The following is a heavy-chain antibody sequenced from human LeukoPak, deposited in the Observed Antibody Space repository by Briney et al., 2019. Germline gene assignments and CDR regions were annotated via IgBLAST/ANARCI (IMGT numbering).Heavy chain of an antibody. V-gene: IGHV1-18*01. D-gene: IGHD5-12*01. J-gene: IGHJ4*02. CDR2: ISAYNGNT. CDR3: ARVGGYSGYDSGGY. CDR1: GYTFTTYV. Sequence: ASVKVSCKASGYTFTTYVISWVRQAPGQGLEWMGWISAYNGNTNNAQKLQGRVTLTTDTSTSTAYMELRSLRSDDTDVYYCARVGGYSGYDSGGYWGQGTLVTVSS.